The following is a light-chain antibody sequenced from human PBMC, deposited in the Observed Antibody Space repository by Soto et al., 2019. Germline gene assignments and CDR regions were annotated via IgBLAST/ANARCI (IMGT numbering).Light chain of an antibody. J-gene: IGLJ3*02. CDR3: QSYDSSLSGSRV. V-gene: IGLV1-40*01. Sequence: QSVLTQPPSVSGAPGQRVNISCTGSSSNIGAGYDVHWYQQLPGTAPKLLIYGNINRPSGVPDRFSGSKSGTSASLAITVLQAEDEADYYCQSYDSSLSGSRVFGGGTKLTVL. CDR1: SSNIGAGYD. CDR2: GNI.